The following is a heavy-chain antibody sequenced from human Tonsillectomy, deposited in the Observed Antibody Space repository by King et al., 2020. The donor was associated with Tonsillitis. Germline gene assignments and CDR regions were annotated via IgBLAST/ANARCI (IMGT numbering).Heavy chain of an antibody. D-gene: IGHD1-26*01. J-gene: IGHJ4*02. CDR1: GFPFSTYS. Sequence: VQLVESGGGVVQPGGSLRLSCAASGFPFSTYSINWVRQAPGKGLEWISYISDTGSDTFDAESVKGRFTISRDNAKNSLYLQMDSLRVEDTAVYYCARGLFSGSYYFDYWGQGTLVTVSS. CDR2: ISDTGSDT. V-gene: IGHV3-48*01. CDR3: ARGLFSGSYYFDY.